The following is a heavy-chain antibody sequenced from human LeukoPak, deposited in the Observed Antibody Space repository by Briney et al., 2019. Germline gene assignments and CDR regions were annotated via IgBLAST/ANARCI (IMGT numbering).Heavy chain of an antibody. V-gene: IGHV3-74*01. CDR1: GFTFSTYW. CDR3: TRATAVAFDY. Sequence: GGSLRLSCAASGFTFSTYWMHWVSQAPGKGLVWVSRINPDGTSTSNADSVKGRFTISRDNAKNTVYLQVNSLRAEDTAVYYCTRATAVAFDYWGQGTLVTV. D-gene: IGHD6-19*01. J-gene: IGHJ4*02. CDR2: INPDGTST.